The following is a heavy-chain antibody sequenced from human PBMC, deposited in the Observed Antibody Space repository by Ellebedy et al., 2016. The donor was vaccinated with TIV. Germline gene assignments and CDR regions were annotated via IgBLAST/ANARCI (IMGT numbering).Heavy chain of an antibody. CDR2: IWYDGSNK. Sequence: PGGSLRLSCAASGFTFSSYGMHRVRQAPGKGLEWVAVIWYDGSNKYYADSVKGRFTISRDNSKNTLYLQMNSLRAEDTAVYYCAREGDFWSGYHNYYYYGMDVWGQGTTVTVSS. J-gene: IGHJ6*02. V-gene: IGHV3-33*08. CDR3: AREGDFWSGYHNYYYYGMDV. D-gene: IGHD3-3*01. CDR1: GFTFSSYG.